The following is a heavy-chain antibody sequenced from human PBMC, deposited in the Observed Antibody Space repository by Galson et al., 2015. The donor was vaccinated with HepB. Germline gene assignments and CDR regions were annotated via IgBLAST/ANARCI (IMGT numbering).Heavy chain of an antibody. CDR2: ISGSGGST. D-gene: IGHD3-22*01. CDR1: GFTFSSYA. V-gene: IGHV3-23*01. Sequence: SLRLSCAASGFTFSSYAMSWVRQAPGKGLEWVSAISGSGGSTYYADSVKGRFTISRDNSKNTLYLQMNSLRAEDTAVYYCAKCSYDSSGYYRYYYYGMDVWGQGTTVTVSS. J-gene: IGHJ6*02. CDR3: AKCSYDSSGYYRYYYYGMDV.